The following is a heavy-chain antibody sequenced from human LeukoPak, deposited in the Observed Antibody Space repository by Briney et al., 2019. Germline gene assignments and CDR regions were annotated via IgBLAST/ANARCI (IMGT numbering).Heavy chain of an antibody. V-gene: IGHV3-11*04. J-gene: IGHJ6*03. Sequence: GGSLRLSCAASGFTFSDYYMSWVRQAPGKGLEWVSYISSSGSTIYYADSVKGRFTISRDNAKNSLYLQMNSLRAEDTAVYYCARDREDIAVVPAAEDYYYYYYMDVWGKGTTVTVSS. CDR2: ISSSGSTI. CDR3: ARDREDIAVVPAAEDYYYYYYMDV. CDR1: GFTFSDYY. D-gene: IGHD2-2*01.